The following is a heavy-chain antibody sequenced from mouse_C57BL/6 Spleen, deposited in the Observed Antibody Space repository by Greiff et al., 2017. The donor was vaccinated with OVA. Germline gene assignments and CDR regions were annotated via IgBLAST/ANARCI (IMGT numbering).Heavy chain of an antibody. V-gene: IGHV1-53*01. D-gene: IGHD1-1*01. J-gene: IGHJ4*01. Sequence: QVQLQQSGTELVKPGASVKLSCKASGYTFTSYWMHWVKQRPGQGLEWIGNINPSNGGTNYNEKFKSKATLTVDKSSSTAYMQLSSLTSEDSAVYYCAREGIFITTVVAKGYYAMDYWGQGTSVTVSS. CDR2: INPSNGGT. CDR3: AREGIFITTVVAKGYYAMDY. CDR1: GYTFTSYW.